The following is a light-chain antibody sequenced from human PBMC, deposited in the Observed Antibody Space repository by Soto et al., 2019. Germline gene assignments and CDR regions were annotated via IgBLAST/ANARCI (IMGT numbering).Light chain of an antibody. J-gene: IGKJ3*01. CDR1: RSILSSSNNKNF. CDR2: WAS. CDR3: QQYYSSPFT. V-gene: IGKV4-1*01. Sequence: DIVMTQSPDSLAVSLGERATINCKSSRSILSSSNNKNFLAWYQQKPGQPPRLLVYWASTRESGVPDRLSGSGSATDFTLTISSLQAEDVAVYYCQQYYSSPFTFGPGTKVDV.